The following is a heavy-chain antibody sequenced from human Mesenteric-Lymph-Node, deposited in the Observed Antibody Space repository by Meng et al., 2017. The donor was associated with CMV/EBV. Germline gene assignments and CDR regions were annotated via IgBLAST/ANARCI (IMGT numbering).Heavy chain of an antibody. D-gene: IGHD6-6*01. Sequence: GGSLRLSCAASGFTFSSYAMHWVRQAPGKGLEWVAVISYDGSNKYYADSVKGRFTISRDNSKNTLYLQMNSLRAEDTAVYYCARAGVAARPEHLDYWGQGTLVTVSS. CDR3: ARAGVAARPEHLDY. V-gene: IGHV3-30*04. CDR1: GFTFSSYA. J-gene: IGHJ4*02. CDR2: ISYDGSNK.